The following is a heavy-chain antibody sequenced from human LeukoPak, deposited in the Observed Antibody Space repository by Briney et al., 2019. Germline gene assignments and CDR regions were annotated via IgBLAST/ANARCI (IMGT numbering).Heavy chain of an antibody. V-gene: IGHV5-51*01. J-gene: IGHJ5*02. D-gene: IGHD3-10*01. CDR2: IYPGDSDT. Sequence: GESLKISCKGSGYSFTSYWIGWVRQMPGKGLEWMGIIYPGDSDTRYSPSFQGQVTISADKSISTAYLQWSSLKASDTAMYYCARQGLWFGGGPGIPLRVGETANWFDPWGQGTLVTVSS. CDR1: GYSFTSYW. CDR3: ARQGLWFGGGPGIPLRVGETANWFDP.